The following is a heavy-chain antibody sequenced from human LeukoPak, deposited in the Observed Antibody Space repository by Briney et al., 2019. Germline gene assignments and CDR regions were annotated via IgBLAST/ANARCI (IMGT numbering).Heavy chain of an antibody. CDR1: GFTFSTYG. CDR3: ARETRGVNFDY. D-gene: IGHD2-8*01. J-gene: IGHJ4*02. CDR2: IWYNGNTK. V-gene: IGHV3-33*01. Sequence: GGSLRLSCAASGFTFSTYGMHWVRQAPGKGLEWVAIIWYNGNTKYYADSVKGRFTISRDNSKNTLYLQMNSLRAEDTAMYYCARETRGVNFDYWGQGTLVTVSS.